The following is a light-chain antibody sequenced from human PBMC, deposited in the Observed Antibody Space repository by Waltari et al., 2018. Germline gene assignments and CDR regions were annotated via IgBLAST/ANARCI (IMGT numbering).Light chain of an antibody. J-gene: IGKJ1*01. CDR1: QSVSRT. CDR2: GAS. Sequence: EIVLTQSPGTLSLSPGERATLSCRASQSVSRTLAWYQQKPGQAPKLLIYGASIRATGIPDRFTGSGSGTDFSLTISSLEPEDFAIYFCQHYVRLPATFGQETKVEIK. CDR3: QHYVRLPAT. V-gene: IGKV3-20*01.